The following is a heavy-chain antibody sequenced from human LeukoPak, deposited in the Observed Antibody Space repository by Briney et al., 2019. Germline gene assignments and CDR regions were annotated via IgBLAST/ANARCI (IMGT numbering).Heavy chain of an antibody. V-gene: IGHV3-23*01. D-gene: IGHD2/OR15-2a*01. CDR3: AKGGNVVLVNFMDV. J-gene: IGHJ6*03. CDR2: ITGSGGST. CDR1: GFTFSSYA. Sequence: GGSLRLSCVASGFTFSSYAMTWVRQAPGKGLEWVSAITGSGGSTYYADSVQGRFTISRDNSKNMLYLQMTSLRAEDTAVYYCAKGGNVVLVNFMDVWGKGTTITVSS.